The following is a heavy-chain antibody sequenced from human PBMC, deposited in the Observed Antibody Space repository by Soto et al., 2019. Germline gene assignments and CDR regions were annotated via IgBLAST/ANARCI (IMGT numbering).Heavy chain of an antibody. CDR3: ASARHDFWSGYYPFLDY. CDR2: IYYSGST. J-gene: IGHJ4*02. Sequence: LSLACTVSGGSISSGGYYWSWIRQHPGKGLEWIGYIYYSGSTYYNPSLKSRVTISVDTSKNQFSLKLSSVTAADTAVYYCASARHDFWSGYYPFLDYWGQGTLGTVSS. CDR1: GGSISSGGYY. V-gene: IGHV4-31*03. D-gene: IGHD3-3*01.